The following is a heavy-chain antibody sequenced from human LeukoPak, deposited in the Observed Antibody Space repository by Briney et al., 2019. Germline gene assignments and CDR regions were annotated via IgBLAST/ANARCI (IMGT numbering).Heavy chain of an antibody. Sequence: SETLSLTCTVSDGAITGYYWGWIRQPPGKGLDWIGSIYYSGSTYYNPSLKSRVTISVDTSKNQFSLKLSSVTAADTAVYYCARQEISSNKFDYWGQGTLVTVSS. CDR1: DGAITGYY. V-gene: IGHV4-59*05. CDR3: ARQEISSNKFDY. J-gene: IGHJ4*02. D-gene: IGHD2-2*01. CDR2: IYYSGST.